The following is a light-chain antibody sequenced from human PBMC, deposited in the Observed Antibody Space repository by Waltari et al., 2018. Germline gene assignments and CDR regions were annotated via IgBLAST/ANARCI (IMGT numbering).Light chain of an antibody. Sequence: QSVLTQPPSMSGTPGQTVSISCSGTNSNIGRNSVFWYQQFPGTAPKLLIYRDDHLPSRVPVRFSGSKSGTSASLAIRGLRSEDEADYYCAAWDDSLTVSYVFGSGTKVTV. CDR2: RDD. CDR3: AAWDDSLTVSYV. J-gene: IGLJ1*01. V-gene: IGLV1-47*01. CDR1: NSNIGRNS.